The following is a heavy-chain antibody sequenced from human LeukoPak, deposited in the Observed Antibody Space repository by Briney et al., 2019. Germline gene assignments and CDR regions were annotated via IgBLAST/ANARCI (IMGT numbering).Heavy chain of an antibody. V-gene: IGHV5-51*01. CDR3: ARVVSSGFAAFDY. J-gene: IGHJ4*02. CDR2: IYPGDSDT. CDR1: GYSFTSYW. Sequence: GESPKISCKGSGYSFTSYWIGWVRQLPGKGLEWMGIIYPGDSDTRYSPSFQGQVTISADKSISTAYLQWSSLKASDTAMYYCARVVSSGFAAFDYWGQGTLVTVSS. D-gene: IGHD6-19*01.